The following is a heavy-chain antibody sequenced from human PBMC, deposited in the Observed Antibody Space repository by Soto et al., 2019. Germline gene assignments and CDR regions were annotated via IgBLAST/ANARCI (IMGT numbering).Heavy chain of an antibody. CDR2: IRSGGSNE. J-gene: IGHJ3*02. V-gene: IGHV3-11*01. CDR3: ARGPLGASDI. Sequence: GGSLRLSCAASGFSFSGSYMSWIRQAPGKGLEWVSYIRSGGSNEYYAASVRGRFAISRDDAKNSLYLQLNSLRADDTAVYYCARGPLGASDIWGQGTMVTVSS. CDR1: GFSFSGSY.